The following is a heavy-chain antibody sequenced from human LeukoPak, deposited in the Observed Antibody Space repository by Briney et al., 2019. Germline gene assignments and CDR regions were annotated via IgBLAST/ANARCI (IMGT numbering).Heavy chain of an antibody. V-gene: IGHV3-48*01. D-gene: IGHD3-22*01. CDR1: GFTFSTYS. CDR3: AREGDDSSGYCYDY. CDR2: ITSSSSTM. J-gene: IGHJ4*02. Sequence: GGSLRLSCTASGFTFSTYSMNWVRQAPGKGLEWVSYITSSSSTMFYADSVKGRFTISRDNAENSMYLQMNSLRAEDTAVYYCAREGDDSSGYCYDYWGQGTLVTVSS.